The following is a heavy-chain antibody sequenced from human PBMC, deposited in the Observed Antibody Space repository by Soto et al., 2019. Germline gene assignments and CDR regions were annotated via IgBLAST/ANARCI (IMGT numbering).Heavy chain of an antibody. Sequence: QVQLQESGPGLVKPSETLSLTCTVSGGSISSYYWSWIRQPPGKGLEWIGYIYYSGSTNYNPSLKRRVTISVDTSKNQFSLKLSSVTAADTAVYYCARQSIAVDNWFDPWGQGTLVTVSS. J-gene: IGHJ5*02. CDR2: IYYSGST. CDR3: ARQSIAVDNWFDP. V-gene: IGHV4-59*01. CDR1: GGSISSYY. D-gene: IGHD6-6*01.